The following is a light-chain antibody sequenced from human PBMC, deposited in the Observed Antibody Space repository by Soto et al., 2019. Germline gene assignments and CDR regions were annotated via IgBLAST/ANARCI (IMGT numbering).Light chain of an antibody. CDR3: QQFGGSPPSWT. Sequence: ESVWTQSPGTLSLSPGERATLSCRASQSVSSNSLAWYQQKPGQAPRLLIYGASSRATGPPDRFSGSGSGTEFILTISRLEPEDFAVYYCQQFGGSPPSWTFGQGTKAEI. CDR1: QSVSSNS. CDR2: GAS. V-gene: IGKV3-20*01. J-gene: IGKJ1*01.